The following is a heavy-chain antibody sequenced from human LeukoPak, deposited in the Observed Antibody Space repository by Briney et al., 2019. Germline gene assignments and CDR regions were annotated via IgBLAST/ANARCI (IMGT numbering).Heavy chain of an antibody. Sequence: HPGGSLRLSCAASGFTFSSYSMNWVRQAPGKGLEWVANIKQDGSEKYYVDSVKGRFTISRDNAKNSLYLQMNSLRAEDTAVYYCAKDRLLWFGELQGLDYWGQGTLVTVSS. D-gene: IGHD3-10*01. CDR1: GFTFSSYS. CDR3: AKDRLLWFGELQGLDY. J-gene: IGHJ4*02. V-gene: IGHV3-7*01. CDR2: IKQDGSEK.